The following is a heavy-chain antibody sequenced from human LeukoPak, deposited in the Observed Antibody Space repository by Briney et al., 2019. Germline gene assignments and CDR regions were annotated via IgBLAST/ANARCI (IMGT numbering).Heavy chain of an antibody. CDR1: GFTFSTYW. J-gene: IGHJ6*02. CDR2: INNVGSST. V-gene: IGHV3-74*01. CDR3: ARGPYYGMDV. Sequence: GGSLRLSCAASGFTFSTYWMHWVRQVPGKGLVWVSRINNVGSSTTYADPVKGRFTISRDNAKNTLYLQMNSLRVEDTAVYYCARGPYYGMDVWGQGTTVTVSS.